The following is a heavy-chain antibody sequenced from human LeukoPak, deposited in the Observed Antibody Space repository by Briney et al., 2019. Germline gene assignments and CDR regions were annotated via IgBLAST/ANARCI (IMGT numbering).Heavy chain of an antibody. Sequence: GGSLRLSCAASGFTFSSHWMSWVRQAPGKGLEWVANINQDGSVKNYVDSVKGRFTISRDNAKNSLYLQMNSLRADDTAVYYCTRGHDWGQGTLVTVSS. CDR3: TRGHD. CDR1: GFTFSSHW. CDR2: INQDGSVK. V-gene: IGHV3-7*01. J-gene: IGHJ4*02.